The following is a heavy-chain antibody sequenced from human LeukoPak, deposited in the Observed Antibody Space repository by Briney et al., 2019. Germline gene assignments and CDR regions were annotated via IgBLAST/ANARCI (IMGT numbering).Heavy chain of an antibody. J-gene: IGHJ2*01. V-gene: IGHV3-48*04. CDR2: ISSSGTTT. CDR3: ARDISSRYFDL. Sequence: PGGSLRLSCAVSGITFRIYSINWVRQAPGKGLEWVSYISSSGTTTYYADSVKGRFTTSRDNAKNSVYLQMNSLSAEDTAVYYCARDISSRYFDLWGRGTLVTVSS. CDR1: GITFRIYS.